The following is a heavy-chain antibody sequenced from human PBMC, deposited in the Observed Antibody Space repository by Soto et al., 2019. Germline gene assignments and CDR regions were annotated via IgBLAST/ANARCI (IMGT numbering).Heavy chain of an antibody. J-gene: IGHJ5*02. Sequence: PSETLSLTCTVSGGSISSYYWNWIRQSPGKGLEWIGYIYYSGSTNYNPSLKSRVTISVDTSKNQFSLKLSSVTAADTAVYYCARTRAVWFDPWGQGTLVTVSS. D-gene: IGHD6-19*01. CDR1: GGSISSYY. CDR2: IYYSGST. V-gene: IGHV4-59*08. CDR3: ARTRAVWFDP.